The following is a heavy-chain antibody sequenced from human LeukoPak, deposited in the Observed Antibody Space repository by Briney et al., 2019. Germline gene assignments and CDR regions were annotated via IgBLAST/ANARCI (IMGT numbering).Heavy chain of an antibody. Sequence: GASVTVSCKASGYTFTSYDINWVRQAPGQGLEWMGWMNPNSGNTDYAQTFQGRVTMTRNTSISTAYMELSSLRSEDTAVYYCARVVKRGTYYYGSGSYFRFDPWGQGTLVTVSS. CDR1: GYTFTSYD. CDR2: MNPNSGNT. CDR3: ARVVKRGTYYYGSGSYFRFDP. J-gene: IGHJ5*01. V-gene: IGHV1-8*01. D-gene: IGHD3-10*01.